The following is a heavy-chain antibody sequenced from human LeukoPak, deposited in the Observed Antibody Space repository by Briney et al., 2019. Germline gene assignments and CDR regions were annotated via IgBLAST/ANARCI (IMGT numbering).Heavy chain of an antibody. V-gene: IGHV3-66*04. Sequence: GGSLRLSCAASGFTVSSNYMSWVRQAPGKGLEWVSVIYSGGSTYYADSVKGRFTISRDNSKNTLYLQMNSLRAEDTAVYYCARQRVSLVAGTRWYFDYWGQGTLVTVSS. CDR1: GFTVSSNY. CDR3: ARQRVSLVAGTRWYFDY. J-gene: IGHJ4*02. D-gene: IGHD6-19*01. CDR2: IYSGGST.